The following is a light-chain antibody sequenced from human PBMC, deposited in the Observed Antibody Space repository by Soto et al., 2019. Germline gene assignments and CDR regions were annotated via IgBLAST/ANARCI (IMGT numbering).Light chain of an antibody. V-gene: IGKV3D-15*01. CDR2: GAS. J-gene: IGKJ1*01. CDR1: QSVSSN. Sequence: EIVMTQSPATLSVSPGERATLSCRASQSVSSNLAWYQQKPGQPPRLLIYGASSRATGIPDRFSGSGSGTEFTLTISSLQSEDFAVYYCQQYNNWPPWTFGQGTKVDIK. CDR3: QQYNNWPPWT.